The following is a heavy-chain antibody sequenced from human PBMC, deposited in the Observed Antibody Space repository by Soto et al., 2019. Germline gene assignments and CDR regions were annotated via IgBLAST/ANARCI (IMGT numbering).Heavy chain of an antibody. V-gene: IGHV3-23*01. Sequence: GGSLRLSCAASGFTFSSYAMSWVRQAPGKGLEWVSAISGSGGSTYYADSVKGRFTISRDNSKNTLYLQMNSLRAEDTAVYYCAKDSTAARPLGEQYNWLDPWGQGTLVTVSS. CDR1: GFTFSSYA. D-gene: IGHD6-6*01. J-gene: IGHJ5*02. CDR3: AKDSTAARPLGEQYNWLDP. CDR2: ISGSGGST.